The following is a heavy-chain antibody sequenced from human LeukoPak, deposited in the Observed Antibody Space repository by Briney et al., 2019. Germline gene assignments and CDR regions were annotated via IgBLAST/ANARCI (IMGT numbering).Heavy chain of an antibody. CDR3: ARDRGWCSSTSCYRYLVDY. J-gene: IGHJ4*02. CDR2: INPSGGST. V-gene: IGHV1-46*01. Sequence: GASVKVSCKASGYTFTSYYMHWVRQAPGQGLEWMGIINPSGGSTSYAQKFQGRVTMTRDMSTSTVYMELSSLRSEDTAVYYCARDRGWCSSTSCYRYLVDYWGQGTLVTVSS. D-gene: IGHD2-2*01. CDR1: GYTFTSYY.